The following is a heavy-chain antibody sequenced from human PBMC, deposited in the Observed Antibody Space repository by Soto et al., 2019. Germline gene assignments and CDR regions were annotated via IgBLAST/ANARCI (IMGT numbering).Heavy chain of an antibody. CDR1: GFTFRSYG. V-gene: IGHV3-33*01. D-gene: IGHD3-3*01. CDR2: IWYDGSNK. CDR3: ARDGDFWSGYYAVYYYYYYMDV. J-gene: IGHJ6*03. Sequence: PGGSQRLSCTSSGFTFRSYGMHWVRQAPGKGLEWVAVIWYDGSNKYYADSVKGRFTISRDNSKNTLYLQMNSLRAEDTAVYYCARDGDFWSGYYAVYYYYYYMDVWGKGTTVTVSS.